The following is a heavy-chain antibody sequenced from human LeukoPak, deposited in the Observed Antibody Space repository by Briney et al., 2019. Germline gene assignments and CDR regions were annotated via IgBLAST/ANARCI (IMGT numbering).Heavy chain of an antibody. J-gene: IGHJ6*02. Sequence: SETLSLTCTVSGGSISSYYWSWIRQPPGKGLEWIGYIYYSGSTNYNPSLKSRVTISVDTSKNQFSLKLSSVTAADTAVYYCAQLGCYGMDVWGQGTTVTVSS. CDR1: GGSISSYY. V-gene: IGHV4-59*01. CDR2: IYYSGST. D-gene: IGHD6-6*01. CDR3: AQLGCYGMDV.